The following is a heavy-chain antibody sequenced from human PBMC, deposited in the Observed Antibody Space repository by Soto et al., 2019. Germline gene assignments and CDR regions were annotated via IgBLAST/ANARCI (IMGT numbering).Heavy chain of an antibody. Sequence: EVQVLESGGGLVQPGGSLRLSCAASGFTFSSYAMSWVRQAPGKGLEWVSGISGSDGNTYYADSVKGRFTFSRDNSKNTLYLQMNSLRAEDTAVYYCAKDIQHDYGDPNDYWGQGTLVTVSS. D-gene: IGHD4-17*01. CDR1: GFTFSSYA. V-gene: IGHV3-23*01. J-gene: IGHJ4*02. CDR3: AKDIQHDYGDPNDY. CDR2: ISGSDGNT.